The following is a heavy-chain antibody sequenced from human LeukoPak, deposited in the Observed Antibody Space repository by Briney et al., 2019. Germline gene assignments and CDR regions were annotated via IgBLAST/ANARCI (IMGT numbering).Heavy chain of an antibody. CDR3: ARAGLADRRWFDP. CDR1: GDTFTGYY. CDR2: INPNSGGT. Sequence: ASVKVSCKASGDTFTGYYMHWVRQAPGQGLEWMGWINPNSGGTNYAQKFQGRVTMTRDTSISTAYMELSRLRSDDTAVYYCARAGLADRRWFDPWGQGTLVTISS. D-gene: IGHD6-6*01. V-gene: IGHV1-2*02. J-gene: IGHJ5*02.